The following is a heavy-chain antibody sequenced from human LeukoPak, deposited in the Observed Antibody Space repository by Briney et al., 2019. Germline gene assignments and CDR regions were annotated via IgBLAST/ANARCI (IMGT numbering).Heavy chain of an antibody. D-gene: IGHD3-22*01. Sequence: ASVKVSCKTSGYTFTGYYIHWVRQAPGQGLEWMGWINPNSGGTNYAQKFQGRVTMTTDTSISAAYMELSGLRSDDTAVYYCARGGRYFYESRFDSWGQGTLVTVSS. J-gene: IGHJ4*02. CDR2: INPNSGGT. V-gene: IGHV1-2*02. CDR1: GYTFTGYY. CDR3: ARGGRYFYESRFDS.